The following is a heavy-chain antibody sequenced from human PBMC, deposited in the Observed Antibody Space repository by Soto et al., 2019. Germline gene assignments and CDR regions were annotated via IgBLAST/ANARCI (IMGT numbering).Heavy chain of an antibody. V-gene: IGHV3-21*02. Sequence: EVQLVESGGGLVKPGGSLRLSCAAFGFTFSAYTMNWVRQAPGKGLEWVSSLDPSSTYIYYADSVKGRFTLSRDNAKNSLFLRLNSLRADDTALYYCVRGSYGDYDSWGQGTLVTVSS. CDR3: VRGSYGDYDS. CDR2: LDPSSTYI. CDR1: GFTFSAYT. J-gene: IGHJ5*01. D-gene: IGHD4-17*01.